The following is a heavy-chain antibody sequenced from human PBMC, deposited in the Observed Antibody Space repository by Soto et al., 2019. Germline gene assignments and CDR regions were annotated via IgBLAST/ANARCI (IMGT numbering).Heavy chain of an antibody. Sequence: SETLSLTCTVSGGSISSSSYYWGWIRQPPGKGLEWIGSIYYSGSTYYNPSLKSRVTISVDTSKNQFSLKLSSVTAADTAVYYCARLPNRVVVIGYWGQGTLVTVSS. D-gene: IGHD3-22*01. CDR1: GGSISSSSYY. V-gene: IGHV4-39*01. CDR2: IYYSGST. J-gene: IGHJ4*02. CDR3: ARLPNRVVVIGY.